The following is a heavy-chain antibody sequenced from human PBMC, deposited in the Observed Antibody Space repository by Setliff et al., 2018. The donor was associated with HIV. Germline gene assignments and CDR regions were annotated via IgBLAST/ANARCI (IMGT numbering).Heavy chain of an antibody. J-gene: IGHJ2*01. CDR1: GGSIDSSDYY. Sequence: SETLSLTCSVSGGSIDSSDYYWGWTRQPPGKGLEWIRTVYYTGSTFYNPSLESRVTISVDTSKNQFSLKLRSVTATDTTVYYCARLILGELSLFGPYWYFDLWGRGTLVTVSS. CDR2: VYYTGST. D-gene: IGHD3-16*02. CDR3: ARLILGELSLFGPYWYFDL. V-gene: IGHV4-39*01.